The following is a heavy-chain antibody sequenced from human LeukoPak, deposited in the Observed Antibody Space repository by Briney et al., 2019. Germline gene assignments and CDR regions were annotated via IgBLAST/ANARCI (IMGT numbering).Heavy chain of an antibody. CDR1: GGSISSSRYY. Sequence: PSETLSLTCTVSGGSISSSRYYWGWIRQPPGKGLEWIGSIYYSGSTFYNPSLKSRVTISVDTSKNQFSLKLSSVTAADTAVYYCASSPVDILTGRYFDYWGQGTLVTVSS. CDR3: ASSPVDILTGRYFDY. V-gene: IGHV4-39*01. D-gene: IGHD3-9*01. CDR2: IYYSGST. J-gene: IGHJ4*02.